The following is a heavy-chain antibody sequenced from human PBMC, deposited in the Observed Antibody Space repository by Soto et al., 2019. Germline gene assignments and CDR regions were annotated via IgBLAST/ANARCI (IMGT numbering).Heavy chain of an antibody. D-gene: IGHD1-26*01. CDR2: IYYSGST. V-gene: IGHV4-39*01. J-gene: IGHJ5*02. Sequence: QLHLRESGPGLVKPSETLSLTCTVPGGSITSSSYYWGWIRQPPGKGLEWIGSIYYSGSTYYNPSLKSRVTISVDTSKNQFSLKLSSVTAADTAVYYCATQEVGGTYVYTFDPWGQGTLVTVSS. CDR3: ATQEVGGTYVYTFDP. CDR1: GGSITSSSYY.